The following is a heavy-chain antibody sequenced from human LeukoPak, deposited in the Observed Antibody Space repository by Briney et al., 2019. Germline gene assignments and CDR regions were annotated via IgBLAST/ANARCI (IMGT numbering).Heavy chain of an antibody. J-gene: IGHJ4*02. Sequence: GGSLRLSCAASGFTFSSYSMNWVRQAPGKGLEWVSSISSSSSYIYYADSVKGRFTISRDNAKNSLYLQMSSLRAEDTAVYYCARDSGSYEWGYWGQGTLVTVSS. CDR3: ARDSGSYEWGY. CDR1: GFTFSSYS. V-gene: IGHV3-21*01. D-gene: IGHD1-26*01. CDR2: ISSSSSYI.